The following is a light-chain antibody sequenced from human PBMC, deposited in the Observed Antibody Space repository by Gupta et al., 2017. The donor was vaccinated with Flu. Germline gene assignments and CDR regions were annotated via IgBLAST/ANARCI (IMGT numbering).Light chain of an antibody. Sequence: SNSNIDYNCVSCHQLSRVAATKLLFYKNNTLSSGIPDRFAGSTYYTASTLVITVLQTGDDADYYCGTWNSCLRAWVFGGGTKLTVL. V-gene: IGLV1-51*02. CDR3: GTWNSCLRAWV. CDR2: KNN. CDR1: NSNIDYNC. J-gene: IGLJ3*02.